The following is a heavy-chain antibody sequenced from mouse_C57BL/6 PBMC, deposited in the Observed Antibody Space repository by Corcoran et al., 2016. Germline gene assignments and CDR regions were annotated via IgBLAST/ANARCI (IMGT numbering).Heavy chain of an antibody. CDR1: GYTFTTYG. CDR3: ARILPYYYGSSYDYFDY. Sequence: QIQLVQSGPELKKPGETVKISCKASGYTFTTYGMSWVKQAPGKGLKWMGWINTYSGVPTYADDFKGRFAFSLETSASTAYLQINNLKNEDTATYFCARILPYYYGSSYDYFDYWGQGTTLTVSS. D-gene: IGHD1-1*01. V-gene: IGHV9-3*01. J-gene: IGHJ2*01. CDR2: INTYSGVP.